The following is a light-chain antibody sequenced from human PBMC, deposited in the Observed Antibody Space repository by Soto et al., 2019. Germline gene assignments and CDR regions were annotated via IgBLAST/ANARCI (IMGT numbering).Light chain of an antibody. V-gene: IGLV1-44*01. CDR2: SNN. Sequence: QSVLTQPPSASGTPGQRVTISCSGSSSNIGSNTVNWYQQLQGTAPKLLIYSNNQRPSGVPDRCSGYKSGTSASLAISGLQSEDEADYYCAAWEDSLNGWVFGGGTKLTVL. CDR1: SSNIGSNT. CDR3: AAWEDSLNGWV. J-gene: IGLJ3*02.